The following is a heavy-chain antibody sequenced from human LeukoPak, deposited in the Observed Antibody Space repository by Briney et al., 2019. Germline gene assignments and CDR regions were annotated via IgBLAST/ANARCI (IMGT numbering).Heavy chain of an antibody. J-gene: IGHJ4*02. D-gene: IGHD6-6*01. CDR2: ISAYNGNT. Sequence: ASVKVSCKASGGTFSSYAISWVRQAPGQGLEWMGWISAYNGNTNYAQKLQGRVTMTTDTSTSTAYMELRSLRSDDTAVYYCARGRDYSTSSPYDYWGQGTLVTVSS. CDR3: ARGRDYSTSSPYDY. CDR1: GGTFSSYA. V-gene: IGHV1-18*01.